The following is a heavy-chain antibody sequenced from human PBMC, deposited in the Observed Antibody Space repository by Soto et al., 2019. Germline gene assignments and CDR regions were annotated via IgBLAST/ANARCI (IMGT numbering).Heavy chain of an antibody. CDR1: GFTFSDYY. Sequence: QVQLVESGGGLVKPGGSLRLSCAASGFTFSDYYMSWIRQAPGKGLEWVSYISSSGSTIYYADSVKGRFTISRDNAKNSLYLQMNSLRAEDTAVYYCARGPPLVAVRVATPPRFDPWRQGTLFTVSS. J-gene: IGHJ5*02. V-gene: IGHV3-11*01. CDR3: ARGPPLVAVRVATPPRFDP. D-gene: IGHD3-22*01. CDR2: ISSSGSTI.